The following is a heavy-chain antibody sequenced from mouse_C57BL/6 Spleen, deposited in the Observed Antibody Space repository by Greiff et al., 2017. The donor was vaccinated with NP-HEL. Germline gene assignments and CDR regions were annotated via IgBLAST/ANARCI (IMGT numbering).Heavy chain of an antibody. J-gene: IGHJ1*03. D-gene: IGHD1-1*01. CDR3: ARSRPYYYGSSYGYWYFDV. Sequence: VQLQQPGTELVKPGASVKLSCKASGYTFTSYWMHWVKQRPGQGLEWIGNINPSNGGTNYNEKFKSKATLTVDKSSSTAYMQLSSLTSEDSAVYYCARSRPYYYGSSYGYWYFDVWGTGTTVTVSS. CDR1: GYTFTSYW. V-gene: IGHV1-53*01. CDR2: INPSNGGT.